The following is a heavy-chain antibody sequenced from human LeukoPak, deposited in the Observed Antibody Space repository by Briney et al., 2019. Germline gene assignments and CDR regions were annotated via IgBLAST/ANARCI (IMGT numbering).Heavy chain of an antibody. V-gene: IGHV1-18*01. CDR3: ASSKTSCSSTSCYDPFDY. CDR1: GYTFTSSG. Sequence: ASVKVSCKASGYTFTSSGISWVRQAPGRGLEWMAWISAHNGNTNYAQNLRDRVTLTTDTSTSTVYMELRSLRSDDTAVYYCASSKTSCSSTSCYDPFDYWGQGTLVTVSS. J-gene: IGHJ4*02. CDR2: ISAHNGNT. D-gene: IGHD2-2*01.